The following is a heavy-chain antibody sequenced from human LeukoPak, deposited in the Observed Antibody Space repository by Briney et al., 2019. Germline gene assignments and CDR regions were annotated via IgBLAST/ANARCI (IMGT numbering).Heavy chain of an antibody. V-gene: IGHV1-46*01. J-gene: IGHJ4*02. CDR3: ARESAKYYYGSGSSY. D-gene: IGHD3-10*01. CDR1: GYTFTSYY. CDR2: INPSGGST. Sequence: ASVKVSCKASGYTFTSYYMHWVRQAPGQGLEWMGIINPSGGSTSYAQKFQGRVTMTRDMSTSTVYMELSSLRSEDTAVYYCARESAKYYYGSGSSYWGQGTLVTVSS.